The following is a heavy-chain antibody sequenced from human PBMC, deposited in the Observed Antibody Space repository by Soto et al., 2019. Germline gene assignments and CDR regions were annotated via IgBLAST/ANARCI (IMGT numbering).Heavy chain of an antibody. CDR3: AKDAAGRVAARFDH. Sequence: VQVLESGGGLVQPGGSLRLSCAASGFTFSSFAMSWFRQAPGKGLEWVSSITDSGDETYYSDSVKGRFTISRDNPNNKVVLHLNRLRAADTARYYFAKDAAGRVAARFDHWGQGSLVTVSS. V-gene: IGHV3-23*01. D-gene: IGHD6-13*01. CDR2: ITDSGDET. CDR1: GFTFSSFA. J-gene: IGHJ4*02.